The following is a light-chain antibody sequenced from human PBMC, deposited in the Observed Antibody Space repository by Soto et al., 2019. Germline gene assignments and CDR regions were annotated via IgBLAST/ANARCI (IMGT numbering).Light chain of an antibody. V-gene: IGKV1-9*01. J-gene: IGKJ1*01. CDR1: QSISSY. Sequence: DIQMTQSPSSLSASVGDRVTITCRASQSISSYLNWYQQKPGKAPKLLIFAASFLQSGVPSRFSGSGSGTEFTLTISSLQPEDFATYYCQQFNSYPRTFGQGTMVEIK. CDR2: AAS. CDR3: QQFNSYPRT.